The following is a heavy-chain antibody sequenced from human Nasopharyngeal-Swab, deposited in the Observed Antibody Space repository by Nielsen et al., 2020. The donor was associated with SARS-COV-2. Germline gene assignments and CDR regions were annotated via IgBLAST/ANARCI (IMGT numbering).Heavy chain of an antibody. CDR2: IIPIFGTA. J-gene: IGHJ3*02. CDR1: GGTFSSYA. D-gene: IGHD3-22*01. V-gene: IGHV1-69*13. CDR3: ARGYYYDSSGYYYGAFDI. Sequence: SVKVSCKASGGTFSSYAISWVRQAPGQGLEWMGGIIPIFGTANYAQKFQGRVTITADESTSTAYMELSSLRSEDTAVYYCARGYYYDSSGYYYGAFDIWGQGTMVTVSS.